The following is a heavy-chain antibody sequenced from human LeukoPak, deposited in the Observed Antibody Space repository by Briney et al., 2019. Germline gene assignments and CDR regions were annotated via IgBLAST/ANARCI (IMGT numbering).Heavy chain of an antibody. D-gene: IGHD6-13*01. CDR3: AKDRFDSSSWGSFDY. Sequence: ASVKVSCKASGYTFTGYYMHWVRQAPGQGLEWMGWINPNSGGTNYAQKFQGWVTMTRDTSISTAYMELSRLRSDDTAVYYCAKDRFDSSSWGSFDYWGQGTLVTVSS. V-gene: IGHV1-2*04. CDR1: GYTFTGYY. J-gene: IGHJ4*02. CDR2: INPNSGGT.